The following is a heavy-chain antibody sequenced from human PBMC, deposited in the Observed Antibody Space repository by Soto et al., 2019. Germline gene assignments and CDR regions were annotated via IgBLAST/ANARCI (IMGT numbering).Heavy chain of an antibody. CDR2: INSGNGNT. CDR1: GYTFSSYV. CDR3: TGERGGGVDGYDWAY. J-gene: IGHJ4*02. V-gene: IGHV1-3*01. D-gene: IGHD5-12*01. Sequence: QVQLVQSGAEVEKPGASVKVSCKASGYTFSSYVLHWVRQAPGQRLEWMGWINSGNGNTKYSQRFQGRVTITSDTSASTAYMELRRLTSEEKGVYYCTGERGGGVDGYDWAYWGQGTLVTVSS.